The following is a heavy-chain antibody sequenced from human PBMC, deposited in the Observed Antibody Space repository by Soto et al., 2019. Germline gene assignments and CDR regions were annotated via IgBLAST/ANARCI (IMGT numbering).Heavy chain of an antibody. V-gene: IGHV4-31*03. J-gene: IGHJ6*02. CDR3: ARDVSQQLVSCCYCDLDV. Sequence: SETLSLTCSVSGDSITSGGGYWSWIRHHPGEGLEWIGHVYHSGSTYFNPSLKRRVSISLDTAKNQFSLKLSSVRAADTAVSDCARDVSQQLVSCCYCDLDVWGQGTTVTVSS. CDR2: VYHSGST. D-gene: IGHD6-6*01. CDR1: GDSITSGGGY.